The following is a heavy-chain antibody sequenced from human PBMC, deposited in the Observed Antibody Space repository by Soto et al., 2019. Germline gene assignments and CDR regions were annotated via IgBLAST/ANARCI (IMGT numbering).Heavy chain of an antibody. CDR3: ASAEAYTTSWYAMDV. CDR1: GYIFSTYG. Sequence: QAQLVQSGAEVKKPGASVKVSCKASGYIFSTYGVTWVRQAPGQGLEWMGWISGLNGNTDDGQKLQGRVSMTIDTSTSTAYMALRSLRSDDTAVYYCASAEAYTTSWYAMDVWGQGTTVIVSS. V-gene: IGHV1-18*01. CDR2: ISGLNGNT. J-gene: IGHJ6*02. D-gene: IGHD2-2*01.